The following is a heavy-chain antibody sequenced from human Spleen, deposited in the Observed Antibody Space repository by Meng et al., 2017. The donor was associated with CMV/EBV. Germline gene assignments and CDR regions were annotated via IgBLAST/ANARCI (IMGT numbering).Heavy chain of an antibody. J-gene: IGHJ4*02. D-gene: IGHD2-15*01. CDR1: GDSISSSSYS. CDR2: IYYGRST. Sequence: GSLRPSCSVSGDSISSSSYSWGWIRQPPGKGLEWIGTIYYGRSTSYNTSLKSRVTLSVDTSKNQFSLKMTSVTAADTALYYCASELVVVAALVDYWGQGTLVTVSS. V-gene: IGHV4-39*07. CDR3: ASELVVVAALVDY.